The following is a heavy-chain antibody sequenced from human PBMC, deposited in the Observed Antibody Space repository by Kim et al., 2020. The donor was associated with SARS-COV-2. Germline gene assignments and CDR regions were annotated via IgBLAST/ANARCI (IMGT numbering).Heavy chain of an antibody. D-gene: IGHD3-10*01. J-gene: IGHJ4*02. V-gene: IGHV3-30*18. CDR2: ITCGGSNT. CDR3: AKADSYCYGSGSRDY. CDR1: GFTFSSYG. Sequence: GGSLRLSCAASGFTFSSYGMHWVRQAPGKGLEWVAFITCGGSNTYYADSVKGRFTISRDNSKTTLYLQMNSLRAEDAAVYYCAKADSYCYGSGSRDYWGQGTLVTVSS.